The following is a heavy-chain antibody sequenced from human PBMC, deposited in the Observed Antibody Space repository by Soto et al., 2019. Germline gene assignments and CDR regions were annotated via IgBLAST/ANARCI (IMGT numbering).Heavy chain of an antibody. Sequence: QVQLVQSGAEVKKPGASVKVSCKASGYTFTSYDINWVRQATGQGLEWMGWMNPNSGNTGYAQKFQGRVTMTRNTSISTAYMELSSLRSEDPAVYYCARGSLWFGEPRYYYYGMDVWGQGTTVTVSS. CDR3: ARGSLWFGEPRYYYYGMDV. CDR2: MNPNSGNT. J-gene: IGHJ6*02. CDR1: GYTFTSYD. V-gene: IGHV1-8*01. D-gene: IGHD3-10*01.